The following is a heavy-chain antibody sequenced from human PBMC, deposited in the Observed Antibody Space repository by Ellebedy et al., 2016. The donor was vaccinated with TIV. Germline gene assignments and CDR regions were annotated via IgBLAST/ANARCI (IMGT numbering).Heavy chain of an antibody. CDR3: ARVMGGLAPFYYYMDV. D-gene: IGHD6-25*01. V-gene: IGHV4-34*01. CDR2: ISYSGNS. Sequence: SETLSLXXAVYGGSFRGYYWSWIRQPPGKGLEWIGYISYSGNSYYSPSLKGRVSISVDTSKNQFSLKLTSVTAADTAVYFCARVMGGLAPFYYYMDVWGKGTTVTVSS. J-gene: IGHJ6*03. CDR1: GGSFRGYY.